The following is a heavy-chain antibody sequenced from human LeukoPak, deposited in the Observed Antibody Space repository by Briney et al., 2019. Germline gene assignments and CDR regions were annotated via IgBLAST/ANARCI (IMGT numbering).Heavy chain of an antibody. Sequence: SETLSLTCTVSGGSISSYYWSWIRQPPGKGLEWIGSIYYSGSTYYNPSLKSRVTISVDTSKNQFSLKLSSVTAADTAVYYCASILEWLITWGQGTLVTVSS. D-gene: IGHD3-3*01. CDR1: GGSISSYY. CDR3: ASILEWLIT. J-gene: IGHJ5*02. CDR2: IYYSGST. V-gene: IGHV4-39*01.